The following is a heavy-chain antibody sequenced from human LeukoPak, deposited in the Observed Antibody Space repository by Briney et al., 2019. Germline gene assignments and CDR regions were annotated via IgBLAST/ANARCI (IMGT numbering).Heavy chain of an antibody. Sequence: SETLSLTCAVYGGSFSGYYWSWIRQPPGKGLEWIGEINHSGSTNYNPSLKSRVTISVDTSKNQFSLKLSSVTAADTAVYYCARVDSSGSYRVIDYWGQGTLVTVSS. D-gene: IGHD1-26*01. CDR1: GGSFSGYY. CDR2: INHSGST. CDR3: ARVDSSGSYRVIDY. J-gene: IGHJ4*02. V-gene: IGHV4-34*01.